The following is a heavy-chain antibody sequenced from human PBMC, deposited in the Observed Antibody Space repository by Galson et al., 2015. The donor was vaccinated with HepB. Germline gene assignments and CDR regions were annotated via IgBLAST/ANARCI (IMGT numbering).Heavy chain of an antibody. D-gene: IGHD5-12*01. J-gene: IGHJ3*02. Sequence: SLRLSCAASGFTYSSYGMHWVRQAPGKGLEWVAVIWYDGSNKYYADSVKGRFTISRDNSKNTLYLQMNSLRAEDTAVYYCASLPEYSGYELDAFDIWGQGTMVTVSS. CDR2: IWYDGSNK. CDR3: ASLPEYSGYELDAFDI. V-gene: IGHV3-33*01. CDR1: GFTYSSYG.